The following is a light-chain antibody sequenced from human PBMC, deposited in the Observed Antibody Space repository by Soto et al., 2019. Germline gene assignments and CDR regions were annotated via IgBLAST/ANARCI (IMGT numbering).Light chain of an antibody. CDR3: QTWDTGARVV. V-gene: IGLV4-69*01. Sequence: QTVVTQSPSASASLGASVKLTYTLSSGHSSYAIAWHQQQPEKGPRYLMKLSSDGSHSKGDGIPDRFSGSSSGAERYLTISSLQSEDEADYYCQTWDTGARVVFGGGTQLTVL. J-gene: IGLJ2*01. CDR1: SGHSSYA. CDR2: LSSDGSH.